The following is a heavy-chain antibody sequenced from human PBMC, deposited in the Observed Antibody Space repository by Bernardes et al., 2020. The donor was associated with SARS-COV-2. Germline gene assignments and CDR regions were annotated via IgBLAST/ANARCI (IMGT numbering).Heavy chain of an antibody. CDR3: VKDRSGTYAFDY. D-gene: IGHD1-26*01. V-gene: IGHV3-64D*06. CDR1: GFTFSSSA. J-gene: IGHJ4*02. Sequence: GGTLRLSCSASGFTFSSSAMHWVLQAPGRGLKYVSGINYYGTRTHYADSVKGRFTISRDDSKNTVHLQMSSLRVEDTALYYCVKDRSGTYAFDYWGQGILVTVSS. CDR2: INYYGTRT.